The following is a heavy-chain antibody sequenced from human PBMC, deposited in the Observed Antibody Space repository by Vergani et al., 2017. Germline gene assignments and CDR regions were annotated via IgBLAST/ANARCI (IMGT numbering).Heavy chain of an antibody. CDR3: ARDGGEYDKDALDV. CDR2: IYTSGAT. Sequence: QAQLQESGPGLVKPSQTLSLTCTVSGGSFSTGGQSWTWLRQSAGKGLEWLGRIYTSGATNYNPSLRSRAIMSVDASKTQFSLKLTSVTAADTAVYYCARDGGEYDKDALDVWGQGTKVTVTS. J-gene: IGHJ3*01. V-gene: IGHV4-61*02. CDR1: GGSFSTGGQS. D-gene: IGHD2-21*01.